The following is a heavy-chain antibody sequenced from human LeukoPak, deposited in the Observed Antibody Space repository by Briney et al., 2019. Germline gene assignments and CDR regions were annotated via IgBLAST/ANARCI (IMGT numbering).Heavy chain of an antibody. CDR3: ARDRTRNCTNGVCGVYYYYYYMDV. D-gene: IGHD2-8*01. J-gene: IGHJ6*03. Sequence: GASVKVSCKASGYTFTSYGISWVRQAPGQGLEWMGGIIPIFGTANYAQKFQGRVTITADKSTSTAYMELSSLRSEDTAVYYCARDRTRNCTNGVCGVYYYYYYMDVWGKGTTVTVSS. V-gene: IGHV1-69*06. CDR1: GYTFTSYG. CDR2: IIPIFGTA.